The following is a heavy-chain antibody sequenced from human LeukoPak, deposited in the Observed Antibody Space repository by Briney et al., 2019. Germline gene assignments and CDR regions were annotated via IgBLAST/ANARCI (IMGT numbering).Heavy chain of an antibody. CDR1: GGSISSSSYY. J-gene: IGHJ4*02. Sequence: PSETLSLTCTVSGGSISSSSYYWGWSRQPRGKGLEWIVSIYYSGSTYYNPSLKSRVTISVDTEKKEFSLKLSSVTAADTAVYYCARVCGSHGSNDYWGQGTLVTVSS. CDR3: ARVCGSHGSNDY. CDR2: IYYSGST. D-gene: IGHD1-26*01. V-gene: IGHV4-39*07.